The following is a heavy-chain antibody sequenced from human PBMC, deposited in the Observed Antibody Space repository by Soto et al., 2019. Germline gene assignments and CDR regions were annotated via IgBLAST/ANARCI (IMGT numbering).Heavy chain of an antibody. CDR2: IKSKSDGGTT. J-gene: IGHJ5*02. D-gene: IGHD3-3*01. CDR1: GFTFTKAW. V-gene: IGHV3-15*01. Sequence: GGSLRLSCAASGFTFTKAWMSWFRQAPGKGLECVGRIKSKSDGGTTEYPAPVEGRFTISRDDSKNTLSLQMDSLKTEDTALYYFTSYRGITATLVFNPLGLRTLVPVSS. CDR3: TSYRGITATLVFNP.